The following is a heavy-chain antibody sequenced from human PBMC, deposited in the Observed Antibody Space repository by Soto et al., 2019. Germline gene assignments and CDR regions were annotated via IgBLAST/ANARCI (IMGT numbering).Heavy chain of an antibody. CDR1: GFTFSSYA. V-gene: IGHV3-23*01. Sequence: GGSLRLSCAASGFTFSSYAMSWVRQAPGKGLEWVSAISGSGGSTYYADSVKGRFTISRDNSKNTLYLQMNSLRAEDTAVYYCARDRFAYSRSHLTVNGQYFDYWGQGTLVTVSS. J-gene: IGHJ4*02. CDR3: ARDRFAYSRSHLTVNGQYFDY. CDR2: ISGSGGST. D-gene: IGHD6-6*01.